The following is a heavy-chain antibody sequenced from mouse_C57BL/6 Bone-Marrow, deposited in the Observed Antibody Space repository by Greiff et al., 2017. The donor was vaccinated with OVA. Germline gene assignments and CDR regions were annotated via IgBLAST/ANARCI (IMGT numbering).Heavy chain of an antibody. V-gene: IGHV1-4*01. D-gene: IGHD3-2*02. CDR2: INPSSGYT. J-gene: IGHJ2*01. Sequence: VQLQQSGAELARPGASVKMPCKASGYTFTSYTMHWVKQRPGQGLEWIGYINPSSGYTKYNQKFKDKATLTADKSSSTAYMQLSSLTSEDSAVYYCARCTAQATYFDYWGQGTTLTVSS. CDR1: GYTFTSYT. CDR3: ARCTAQATYFDY.